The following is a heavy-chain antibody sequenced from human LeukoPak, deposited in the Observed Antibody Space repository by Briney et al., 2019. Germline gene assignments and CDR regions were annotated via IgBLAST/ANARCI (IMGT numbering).Heavy chain of an antibody. Sequence: GGSLRLSCAASGFTFSSYWVHWVRQVPGKGLVWVSRINSEGTSTGYADSVKGRFTISRDNAKNTVSLQVNNLRTEDTAFYYCAKTSLSDASGHYYYMDVWGKGTTVTVSS. CDR2: INSEGTST. D-gene: IGHD3-3*01. V-gene: IGHV3-74*01. CDR1: GFTFSSYW. J-gene: IGHJ6*03. CDR3: AKTSLSDASGHYYYMDV.